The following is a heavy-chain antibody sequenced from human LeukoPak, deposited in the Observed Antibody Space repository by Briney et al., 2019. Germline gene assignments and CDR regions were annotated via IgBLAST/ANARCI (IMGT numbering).Heavy chain of an antibody. CDR2: IIPIFGTA. D-gene: IGHD3-22*01. CDR3: VRSHLYYYDSSGPKYYFDY. J-gene: IGHJ4*02. V-gene: IGHV1-69*13. CDR1: GGTFSSYA. Sequence: GASVKVSCKASGGTFSSYAISWVRQAPGQGLEWMGGIIPIFGTANYAQKFQGRVTITADESTSTAYMELSSLRSEDTAVYYCVRSHLYYYDSSGPKYYFDYWGQGTLVTVSS.